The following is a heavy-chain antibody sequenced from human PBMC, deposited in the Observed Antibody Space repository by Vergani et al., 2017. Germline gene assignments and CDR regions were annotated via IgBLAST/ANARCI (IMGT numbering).Heavy chain of an antibody. CDR3: ARWYREVRGVTHYFDY. CDR1: GGSISSGGYY. Sequence: QVQLQESGPGLVKPSETLSLTCTVSGGSISSGGYYWSWIRQHPGKGLEWIGYIYYSGSTYYNPSLKSRVTISVDTSKNQFSLKLSSVTAADTAVYYCARWYREVRGVTHYFDYWGQGTLVTVSS. CDR2: IYYSGST. V-gene: IGHV4-31*03. J-gene: IGHJ4*02. D-gene: IGHD3-10*01.